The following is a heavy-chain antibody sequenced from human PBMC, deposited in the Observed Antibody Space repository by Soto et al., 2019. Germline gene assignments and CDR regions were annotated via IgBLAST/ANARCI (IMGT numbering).Heavy chain of an antibody. D-gene: IGHD2-21*01. J-gene: IGHJ6*02. Sequence: QVQLQQSGPGLVKPSQTLSLTCAISGDSVSSNSAAWNWIRQSPSRGLEWLGRTYSRSKWYNDYAVSVKSRLTHNPDTSKNQFSLQLNSVTPEDTAVYYCARAQGMVVADHHYYYGMDVWGQGTTVTVSS. CDR3: ARAQGMVVADHHYYYGMDV. CDR2: TYSRSKWYN. CDR1: GDSVSSNSAA. V-gene: IGHV6-1*01.